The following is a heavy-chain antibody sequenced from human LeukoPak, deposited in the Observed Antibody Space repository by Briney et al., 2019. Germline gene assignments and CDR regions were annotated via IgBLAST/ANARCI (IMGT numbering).Heavy chain of an antibody. CDR2: IKQDGSEK. J-gene: IGHJ4*02. Sequence: GGSLRLSFVVSGFTFSSYWISWVRQAPGKGLEWVANIKQDGSEKYYVDSVKGRFTMSRDNAKNSLYLQMNSLRAEDTAVYYCARVQWELRGVGSYFEYWGQGALVTVSS. CDR3: ARVQWELRGVGSYFEY. V-gene: IGHV3-7*01. CDR1: GFTFSSYW. D-gene: IGHD1-26*01.